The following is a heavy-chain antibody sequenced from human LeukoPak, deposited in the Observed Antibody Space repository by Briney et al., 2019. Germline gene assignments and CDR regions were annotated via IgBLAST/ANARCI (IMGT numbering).Heavy chain of an antibody. J-gene: IGHJ4*02. Sequence: SETLSLTCTVSGGSISSSSYYWGWIRQPPGKGLEWIGCICYSGSTYYNPSLKSRVTISVDTSKNQFSLKLSSVTAADTAVYYCASNDFWSGYYSGDWGQGTLVTVSS. V-gene: IGHV4-39*01. CDR3: ASNDFWSGYYSGD. CDR1: GGSISSSSYY. CDR2: ICYSGST. D-gene: IGHD3-3*01.